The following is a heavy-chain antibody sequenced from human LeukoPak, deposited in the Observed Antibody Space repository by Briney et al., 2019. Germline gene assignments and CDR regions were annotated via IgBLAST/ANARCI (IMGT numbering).Heavy chain of an antibody. D-gene: IGHD4-17*01. Sequence: ASVKVSCKASGYTFTSHGISWVRQAPGQGLEWMGWISACNGNTNYAQKLQGRVTMTTDTSTSTAYMELRSLRSDDTAVYYCARDTSDYGDDSNWFDPWGQGTLVTVSS. CDR2: ISACNGNT. V-gene: IGHV1-18*01. CDR1: GYTFTSHG. J-gene: IGHJ5*02. CDR3: ARDTSDYGDDSNWFDP.